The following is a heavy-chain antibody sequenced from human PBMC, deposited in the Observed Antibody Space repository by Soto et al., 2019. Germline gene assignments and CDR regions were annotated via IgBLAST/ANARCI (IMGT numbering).Heavy chain of an antibody. D-gene: IGHD1-26*01. Sequence: ASVKVSCKASGYTFTSYDINWVRQATGQGLEWMGWISANNGNTNYAQKLQGRVTMTTDTSTSTAYMELRSLRSDDTAVYYCARASGSSYWFDPWGQGTLVTAPQ. CDR3: ARASGSSYWFDP. CDR1: GYTFTSYD. V-gene: IGHV1-18*01. CDR2: ISANNGNT. J-gene: IGHJ5*02.